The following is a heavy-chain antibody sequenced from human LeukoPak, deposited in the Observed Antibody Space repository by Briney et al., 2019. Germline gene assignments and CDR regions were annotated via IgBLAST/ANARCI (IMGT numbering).Heavy chain of an antibody. Sequence: SVKVSCKASGGTFSSYAISWVRQAPGQGLEWMGGIILIFGTANYAQKFQGRVTITADESTSTAYMELSSLRSEDTAVYYCASTYLNRAPYYYYYMDVWGKGTTVTVSS. CDR2: IILIFGTA. CDR3: ASTYLNRAPYYYYYMDV. V-gene: IGHV1-69*13. J-gene: IGHJ6*03. CDR1: GGTFSSYA. D-gene: IGHD1-14*01.